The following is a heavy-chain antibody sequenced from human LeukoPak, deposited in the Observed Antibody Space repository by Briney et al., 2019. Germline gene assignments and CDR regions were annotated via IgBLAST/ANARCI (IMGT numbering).Heavy chain of an antibody. Sequence: GASVKVSCKASGYTFTNYDINWVRQATGQGLEWMGWISAYNGNTNYAQKLQGRVTMTTDTSTSTDYMELRSLRSDDTAGSYCARGANGDYPEYFQHRGQGTLVTVPS. CDR2: ISAYNGNT. J-gene: IGHJ1*01. CDR3: ARGANGDYPEYFQH. CDR1: GYTFTNYD. D-gene: IGHD4-17*01. V-gene: IGHV1-18*01.